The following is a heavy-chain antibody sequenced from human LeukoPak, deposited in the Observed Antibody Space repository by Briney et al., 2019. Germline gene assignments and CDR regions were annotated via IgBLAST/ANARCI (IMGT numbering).Heavy chain of an antibody. Sequence: SVKVSCKASGGTFSSYAISWVRQAPGQGLEWMGGIIPIFGTANYAQKFQGRVTITADESTSTAHMELSSLRSEDTAVYYCARLGGYSYGSFDYWGQGTLVTVSS. CDR2: IIPIFGTA. V-gene: IGHV1-69*01. CDR1: GGTFSSYA. D-gene: IGHD5-18*01. CDR3: ARLGGYSYGSFDY. J-gene: IGHJ4*02.